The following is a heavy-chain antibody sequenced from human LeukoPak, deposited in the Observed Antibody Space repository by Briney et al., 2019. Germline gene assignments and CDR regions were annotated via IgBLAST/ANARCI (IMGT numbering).Heavy chain of an antibody. V-gene: IGHV3-48*02. J-gene: IGHJ4*02. CDR3: ARDRVGVTSDYFDY. CDR2: ISSSSSTI. D-gene: IGHD1-26*01. Sequence: PGGSLRLSCAASGFTFSTYSMNWVSQAPGRGLEWVSYISSSSSTIYYADSVKGRFTISRDNAKNSLFLQMNSLRDEDTAVYYCARDRVGVTSDYFDYSGQGFLVTVSS. CDR1: GFTFSTYS.